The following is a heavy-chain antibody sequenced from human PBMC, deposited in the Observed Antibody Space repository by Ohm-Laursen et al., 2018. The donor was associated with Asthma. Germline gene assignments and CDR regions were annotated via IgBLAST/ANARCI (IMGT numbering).Heavy chain of an antibody. Sequence: GSLRLSCTASGFTFNNYAMIWVRQAPGKGLEWVANIKQDASEKYYLDSVRGRFTTSRDNAENSVFLQMNSLRAEDTAIYYCVRDTRFAFHFWGQGTMVTVSS. CDR2: IKQDASEK. J-gene: IGHJ3*01. CDR1: GFTFNNYA. CDR3: VRDTRFAFHF. V-gene: IGHV3-7*01.